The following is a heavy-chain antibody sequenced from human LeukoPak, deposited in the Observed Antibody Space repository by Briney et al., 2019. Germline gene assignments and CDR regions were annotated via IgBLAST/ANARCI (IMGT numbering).Heavy chain of an antibody. CDR3: ARVKSRTYYDFWSGPGYYYYGMDV. Sequence: ASVKVSCKASGYTFTSYGISWVRQAPGQGLEWMGWISAYNGNTNYAQKLQGRVTMTTDTSTSTAYMELRSLRSDDTAVYYCARVKSRTYYDFWSGPGYYYYGMDVWGQGTTVTVSS. V-gene: IGHV1-18*01. CDR1: GYTFTSYG. J-gene: IGHJ6*02. D-gene: IGHD3-3*01. CDR2: ISAYNGNT.